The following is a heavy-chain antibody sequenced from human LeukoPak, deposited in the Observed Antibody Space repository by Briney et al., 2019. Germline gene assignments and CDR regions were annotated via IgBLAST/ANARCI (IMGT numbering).Heavy chain of an antibody. D-gene: IGHD2-15*01. CDR3: AKANVKYCSGGSCFDAFDI. J-gene: IGHJ3*02. Sequence: RGSLRLSCAASGFTFSSYAMSWVRQAPGKGPEWVSAISHSGGTTYYADSVKGRFTITRDNSKNTLYLQMNSLRAEDTAVYYCAKANVKYCSGGSCFDAFDIWGQGTMVTVSS. CDR1: GFTFSSYA. V-gene: IGHV3-23*01. CDR2: ISHSGGTT.